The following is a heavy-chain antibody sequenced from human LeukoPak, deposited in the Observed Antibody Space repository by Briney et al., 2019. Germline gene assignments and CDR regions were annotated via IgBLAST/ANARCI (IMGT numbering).Heavy chain of an antibody. D-gene: IGHD6-13*01. CDR2: ISGSGGST. V-gene: IGHV3-23*01. CDR3: AKDVRYSSSWYCYMDV. CDR1: GFTFSSYA. Sequence: PGGSLRLSCAASGFTFSSYAMSWVRQAPGKGLEWASAISGSGGSTYYADSVKGRFTISRDNSKNTLYLQMNSLRAEDTAVYYCAKDVRYSSSWYCYMDVWGKGTTVTVSS. J-gene: IGHJ6*03.